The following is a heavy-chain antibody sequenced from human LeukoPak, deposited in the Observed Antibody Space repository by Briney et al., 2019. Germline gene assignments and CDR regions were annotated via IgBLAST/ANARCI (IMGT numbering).Heavy chain of an antibody. CDR1: GGSISSYY. V-gene: IGHV4-59*01. CDR3: ARVGGTNYYYYGMDV. CDR2: IYDSGST. J-gene: IGHJ6*02. Sequence: SETLSPTCTVSGGSISSYYWSWIRQTPGKGLEWIGYIYDSGSTNYNPSLKSRVTISVDTSKNQFSLKLSSVTAAATAVYYCARVGGTNYYYYGMDVWGQGTTVTVSS. D-gene: IGHD1-1*01.